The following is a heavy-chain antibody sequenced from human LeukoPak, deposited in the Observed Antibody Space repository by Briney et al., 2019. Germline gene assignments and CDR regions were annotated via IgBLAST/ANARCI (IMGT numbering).Heavy chain of an antibody. Sequence: GGSLRLSCAVSGFTVSSNYMSWVRQAPGKGLEWVSIIYSGGYTFYADSVKGRFTISRDNAKNTLYLQMNSLRAEDTAVYYCAPTFDDYGDSHFDYWGQGTLVTVSS. CDR2: IYSGGYT. CDR3: APTFDDYGDSHFDY. D-gene: IGHD4-17*01. V-gene: IGHV3-53*01. J-gene: IGHJ4*02. CDR1: GFTVSSNY.